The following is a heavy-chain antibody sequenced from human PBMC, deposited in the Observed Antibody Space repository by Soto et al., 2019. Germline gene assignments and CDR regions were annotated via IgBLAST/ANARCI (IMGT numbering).Heavy chain of an antibody. CDR2: LSSSSTYI. D-gene: IGHD3-3*01. CDR1: GFTFTSYS. Sequence: GSLRLSCAVSGFTFTSYSMSWVRQAPGQGLEWLASLSSSSTYIFHADSLRGRFTISRDNAKNLLFLQMNSLTVEDTATYYCAREANTIYAPHGLDVWGQGTVVTVSS. J-gene: IGHJ6*02. CDR3: AREANTIYAPHGLDV. V-gene: IGHV3-21*01.